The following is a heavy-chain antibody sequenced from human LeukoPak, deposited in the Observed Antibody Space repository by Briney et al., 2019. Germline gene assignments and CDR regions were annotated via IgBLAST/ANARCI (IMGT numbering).Heavy chain of an antibody. CDR1: GGSISSYY. V-gene: IGHV4-59*01. CDR2: IYYSGST. CDR3: ARAPGISSSWYRYSDAFDI. D-gene: IGHD6-13*01. Sequence: SETLSLTCTVSGGSISSYYWSWIRQPPGKGLEWIGYIYYSGSTNYNPSLKSRVTISVDTSKNQFSLKLSSVTAADTAVYYCARAPGISSSWYRYSDAFDIWGQGTVVTVSS. J-gene: IGHJ3*02.